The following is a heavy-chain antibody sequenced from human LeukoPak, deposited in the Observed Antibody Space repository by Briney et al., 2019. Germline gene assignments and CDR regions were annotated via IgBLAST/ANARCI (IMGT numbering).Heavy chain of an antibody. Sequence: SETLSLTCTVSGGSISSSSYYWGWIRQPPGKGLEWIGSIYYSGSTYYNPSLKSRVTISVDTSKNQFSQNLSSVTAADTAVYYCARLYYDSSGYYQICYFDYWGQGTLVTVSS. CDR1: GGSISSSSYY. CDR2: IYYSGST. V-gene: IGHV4-39*01. CDR3: ARLYYDSSGYYQICYFDY. D-gene: IGHD3-22*01. J-gene: IGHJ4*02.